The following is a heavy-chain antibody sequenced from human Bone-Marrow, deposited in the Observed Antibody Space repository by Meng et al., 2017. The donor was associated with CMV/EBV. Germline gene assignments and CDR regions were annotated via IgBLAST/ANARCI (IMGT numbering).Heavy chain of an antibody. CDR2: IIPIFGTA. J-gene: IGHJ6*01. CDR1: GYTFTSYG. CDR3: ARGAYSNYLSHYYYYGMDV. Sequence: SVKVSCKASGYTFTSYGISWVRQAPGQGLEWMGGIIPIFGTANYAQKFQGRVTITTDESTSTAYMELSSLRSEDTAVYYCARGAYSNYLSHYYYYGMDVWGQGTTVTVSS. D-gene: IGHD4-11*01. V-gene: IGHV1-69*05.